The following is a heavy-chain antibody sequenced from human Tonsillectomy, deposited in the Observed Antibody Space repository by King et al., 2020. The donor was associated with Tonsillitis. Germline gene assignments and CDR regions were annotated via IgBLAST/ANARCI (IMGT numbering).Heavy chain of an antibody. D-gene: IGHD3-16*02. CDR1: GYTFTSYG. J-gene: IGHJ4*02. V-gene: IGHV1-18*04. Sequence: QLVQSGAEVKKPGASVKVSCKASGYTFTSYGISWVRQAPGQGLEWMGWISAYTGNTNYTQKLQGRVTMTTDTSTSTAYMELRSLRSDDTAVYYCARSVVRLGELSSKPFDYWGQGTLVTVSS. CDR3: ARSVVRLGELSSKPFDY. CDR2: ISAYTGNT.